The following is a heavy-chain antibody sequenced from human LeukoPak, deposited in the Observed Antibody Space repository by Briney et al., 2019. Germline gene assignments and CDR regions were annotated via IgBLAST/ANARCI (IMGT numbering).Heavy chain of an antibody. J-gene: IGHJ4*02. CDR3: ARDQILESDYNFDY. CDR1: GFTFSSYS. D-gene: IGHD4-11*01. V-gene: IGHV3-48*02. CDR2: ISSSSTI. Sequence: PGGSLRLSCAASGFTFSSYSMNWVRQAPGKGLGWVSYISSSSTIYYADSVKGRFTISRDNAKNSLYLQMNSLRDEDTAVYYCARDQILESDYNFDYWGQGTLVTVSS.